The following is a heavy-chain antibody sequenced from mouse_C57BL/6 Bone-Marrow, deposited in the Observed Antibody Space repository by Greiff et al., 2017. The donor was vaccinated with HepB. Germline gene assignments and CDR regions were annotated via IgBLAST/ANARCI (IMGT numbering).Heavy chain of an antibody. J-gene: IGHJ4*01. D-gene: IGHD2-12*01. CDR3: ARRDSYYVENYAMDY. CDR1: GYTFTSYT. CDR2: INPSSGYT. V-gene: IGHV1-4*01. Sequence: VQLQESGAELARPGASVKMSCKASGYTFTSYTMHWVKQRPGQGLEWIGYINPSSGYTKYNQKFKDKATLTADKSSSTAYMQLSSLTSEDSAVYYCARRDSYYVENYAMDYWGQGTSGTVSS.